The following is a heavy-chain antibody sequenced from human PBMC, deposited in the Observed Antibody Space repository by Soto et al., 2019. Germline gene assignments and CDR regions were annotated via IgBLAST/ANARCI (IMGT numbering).Heavy chain of an antibody. Sequence: QVQLEESGPGLVKASQTLSLTCTVSGGPISTGGHFWSWIRQHPKKGLEWIGYIYYSGTTHYNASLKSRATVSVDTSKNQFSLKLPSVTAADTAVYYCARVVSGSYFDCWGQGTLVTVSS. CDR2: IYYSGTT. CDR1: GGPISTGGHF. J-gene: IGHJ4*02. D-gene: IGHD1-26*01. CDR3: ARVVSGSYFDC. V-gene: IGHV4-31*03.